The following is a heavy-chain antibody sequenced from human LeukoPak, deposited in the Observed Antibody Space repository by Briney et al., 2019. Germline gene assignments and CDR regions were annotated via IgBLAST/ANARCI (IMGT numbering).Heavy chain of an antibody. D-gene: IGHD2-2*01. CDR3: ARSYAGTYYFDY. Sequence: PSQTLSLTCTVSGGSFSSGGYCWSWLRQHPGKGLGGFGYIYYSRSTYYNPTLKSRVTISVYTSKNQLSLKMSHVTAAATAVYCCARSYAGTYYFDYWGQGTLVTVSS. J-gene: IGHJ4*02. CDR2: IYYSRST. V-gene: IGHV4-31*03. CDR1: GGSFSSGGYC.